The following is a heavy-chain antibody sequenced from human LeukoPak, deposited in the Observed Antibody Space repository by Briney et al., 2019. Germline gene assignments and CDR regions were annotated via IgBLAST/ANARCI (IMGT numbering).Heavy chain of an antibody. V-gene: IGHV3-23*01. CDR3: ARGGVDHYGSGTYYLMYYFDH. D-gene: IGHD3-10*01. Sequence: PGGSLRLSCAASGFTFNTYGMSWPRPAPGKGLEGVSGTSGSGGATYHADSVKGRFTVSRDDPHNTLYLQMNSVRAEDTAVYFCARGGVDHYGSGTYYLMYYFDHWGQGALVTVSS. CDR2: TSGSGGAT. CDR1: GFTFNTYG. J-gene: IGHJ4*02.